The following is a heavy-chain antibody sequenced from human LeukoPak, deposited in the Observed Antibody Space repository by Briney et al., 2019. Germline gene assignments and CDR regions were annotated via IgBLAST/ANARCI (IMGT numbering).Heavy chain of an antibody. CDR2: IYTSGST. V-gene: IGHV4-61*02. Sequence: PSETLSLTCTVSGGSISSGSYYWSWIRQPAGKGLEWIGRIYTSGSTNYNPSLKSRVTISVDTSKNQFSLKLSSVTAADTTVYYCARVPPTYDFWSGPYFDYWGQGTLVTVSS. D-gene: IGHD3-3*01. CDR1: GGSISSGSYY. CDR3: ARVPPTYDFWSGPYFDY. J-gene: IGHJ4*02.